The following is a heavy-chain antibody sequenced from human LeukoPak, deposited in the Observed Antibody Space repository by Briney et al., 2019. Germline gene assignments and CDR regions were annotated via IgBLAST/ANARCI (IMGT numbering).Heavy chain of an antibody. Sequence: SQTLSLTCTVSGGSISSGSYYWSWIRQPAGKGLEWIGRIYTSGSTNYNPSLKSRVTISVDTSKNQFSLKLSSVTAADTAVYYCARGASYGGYYSRWYFDYWGQGTLVTVSS. CDR3: ARGASYGGYYSRWYFDY. D-gene: IGHD3-3*01. CDR2: IYTSGST. J-gene: IGHJ4*02. CDR1: GGSISSGSYY. V-gene: IGHV4-61*02.